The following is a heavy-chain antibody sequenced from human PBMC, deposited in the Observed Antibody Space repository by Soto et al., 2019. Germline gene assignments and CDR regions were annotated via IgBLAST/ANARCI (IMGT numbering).Heavy chain of an antibody. Sequence: QVQLQESGPGLVKPSQTLSLTCTVSGGSISSGAYYWSWIRQHPGKGLEWIGYIYDSGNTHYNPSLKRRVNISVDTSKNQFSLKLSSVTAADTAVYYCATVWLGESFFDPWGQGTLVTVSS. CDR2: IYDSGNT. CDR1: GGSISSGAYY. J-gene: IGHJ5*02. V-gene: IGHV4-31*03. D-gene: IGHD3-10*01. CDR3: ATVWLGESFFDP.